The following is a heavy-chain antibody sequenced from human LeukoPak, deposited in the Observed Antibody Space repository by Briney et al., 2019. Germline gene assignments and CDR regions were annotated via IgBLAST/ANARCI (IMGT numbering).Heavy chain of an antibody. J-gene: IGHJ4*02. Sequence: GGPLRLSCAASGFTFSSYSMNWVRQAPGKGLEWVSSISSSSGYIYYADSVKGRFTISRDNAKNSLYLQMNSLRAEDTAVYYCARVGGGSPKRTNGQLDYWGQGTLVTVSS. V-gene: IGHV3-21*01. CDR1: GFTFSSYS. D-gene: IGHD2-15*01. CDR3: ARVGGGSPKRTNGQLDY. CDR2: ISSSSGYI.